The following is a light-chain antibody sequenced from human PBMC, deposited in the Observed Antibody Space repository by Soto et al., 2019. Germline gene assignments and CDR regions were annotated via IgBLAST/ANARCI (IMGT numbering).Light chain of an antibody. CDR1: SSDVGAYNY. CDR2: DVN. V-gene: IGLV2-11*01. Sequence: QSALTQPRSVSGSPGQSVTISCTGTSSDVGAYNYVSWYQQHPGKAPKLMIYDVNKRPSGVTYRFSGSKSGNTASLTISGLQAEDEADYYCCSCTSSHTVVFGGGTKLTVL. J-gene: IGLJ2*01. CDR3: CSCTSSHTVV.